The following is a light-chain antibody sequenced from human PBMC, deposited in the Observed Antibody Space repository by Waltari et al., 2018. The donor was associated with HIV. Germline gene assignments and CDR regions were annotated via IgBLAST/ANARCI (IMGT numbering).Light chain of an antibody. V-gene: IGLV2-11*01. CDR3: CSYAGSYV. J-gene: IGLJ1*01. CDR2: DVS. Sequence: QSALTQPRSLSGSPGHSVTIPCTGTTTDVGGSNYVSWYQQHPGKAPTLMLYDVSKRPSGVPDRFSGSKSGNTASLTISGLQAEDEADYYCCSYAGSYVFGTGTKVTVL. CDR1: TTDVGGSNY.